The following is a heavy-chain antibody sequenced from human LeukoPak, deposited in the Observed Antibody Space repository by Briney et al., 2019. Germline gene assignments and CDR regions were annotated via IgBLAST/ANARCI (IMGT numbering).Heavy chain of an antibody. V-gene: IGHV4-39*07. D-gene: IGHD1-7*01. J-gene: IGHJ4*02. Sequence: SETLSLTCTVSGGSISSGDYYWSWIRQPPGKGLEWIGEINHSGSTNYNPSLKSRVTISVDTSKNQFSLKLSSVTAADTAVYYCASSTGTTSEALSGLNYWGQGTLVTVSS. CDR3: ASSTGTTSEALSGLNY. CDR1: GGSISSGDYY. CDR2: INHSGST.